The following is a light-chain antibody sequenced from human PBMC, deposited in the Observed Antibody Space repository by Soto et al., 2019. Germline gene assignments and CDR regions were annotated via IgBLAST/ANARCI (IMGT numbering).Light chain of an antibody. CDR1: QSVSSNY. Sequence: EIVLTQSPGTLSLSLGERATLSCRASQSVSSNYFAGYQQKPGQAPRLLIYATSSRAAGIPDRFSGSGSGTDFTLSISRLEPEDFAVYYCQQYGNSPRYSFGQGTRLEIK. J-gene: IGKJ2*03. CDR3: QQYGNSPRYS. CDR2: ATS. V-gene: IGKV3-20*01.